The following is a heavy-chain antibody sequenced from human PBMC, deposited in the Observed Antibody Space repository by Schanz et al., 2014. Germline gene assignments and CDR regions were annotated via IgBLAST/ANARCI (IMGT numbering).Heavy chain of an antibody. V-gene: IGHV3-21*04. Sequence: EVQLVESGGGLVKPGGSLRLSCAASGFTFSSYSMNWVRQAPGKGLEWVSSISSSGSYIHYADSVKGRFTISRDNAKNTLYLQMNSLRAEDTAVYYCAREQIMAAAGLVDYWGHGTLVTVSS. CDR1: GFTFSSYS. D-gene: IGHD6-13*01. J-gene: IGHJ4*01. CDR2: ISSSGSYI. CDR3: AREQIMAAAGLVDY.